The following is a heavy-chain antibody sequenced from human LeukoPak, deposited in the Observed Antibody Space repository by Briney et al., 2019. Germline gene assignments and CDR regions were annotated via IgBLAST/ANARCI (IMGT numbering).Heavy chain of an antibody. CDR2: VNQDGSER. V-gene: IGHV3-7*01. D-gene: IGHD3-16*01. CDR3: AKANALDV. CDR1: GFTFSNYW. J-gene: IGHJ6*02. Sequence: GGSLRLSCAASGFTFSNYWMTWVRQAPGKGLEWVANVNQDGSERYYVNSVRGRFTISRDNAKNSLDLQMNSLRAEDTALYFCAKANALDVWGQGTTVTVSS.